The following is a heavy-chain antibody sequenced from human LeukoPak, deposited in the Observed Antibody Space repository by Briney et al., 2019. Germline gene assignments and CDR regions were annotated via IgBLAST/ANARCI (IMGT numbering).Heavy chain of an antibody. Sequence: ASVKVSCKASGYTFTDYYMHWVRQAPGQGLEWMGWINPNSGGTNFAQRFQDRVTMTRDMSISTAYMELSRLRSDDTAVYYCARDIPYTGYVGPVDLWGQGTLVTVSS. CDR1: GYTFTDYY. V-gene: IGHV1-2*02. CDR2: INPNSGGT. CDR3: ARDIPYTGYVGPVDL. D-gene: IGHD5-12*01. J-gene: IGHJ5*02.